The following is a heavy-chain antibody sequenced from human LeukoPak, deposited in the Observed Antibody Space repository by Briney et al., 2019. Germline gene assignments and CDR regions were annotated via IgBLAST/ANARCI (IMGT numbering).Heavy chain of an antibody. CDR2: ISTYNGNT. CDR3: TRDPSCSSTSCYWTIHYYYGMDV. V-gene: IGHV1-18*01. CDR1: GYTFTSYG. J-gene: IGHJ6*02. Sequence: ASVKVSCKASGYTFTSYGISWVRQAPGQGLEWMGWISTYNGNTKYAQELQGGVTMTTDTSPSTAYMELSSLRSDDTAVYYCTRDPSCSSTSCYWTIHYYYGMDVWGQGTTVTVSS. D-gene: IGHD2-2*01.